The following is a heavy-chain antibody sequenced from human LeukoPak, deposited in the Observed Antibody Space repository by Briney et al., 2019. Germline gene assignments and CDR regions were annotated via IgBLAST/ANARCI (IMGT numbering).Heavy chain of an antibody. J-gene: IGHJ4*02. V-gene: IGHV3-30*03. CDR3: ARVLNYGDYVLPDY. CDR2: ISYDGSNK. D-gene: IGHD4-17*01. Sequence: GGSLRLSCAASGFSFSTSWMHWVRQAPGKGLEWVAVISYDGSNKYYADSVKGRSTISRDNSKNTLYLQMNSLRAEDTAVYYCARVLNYGDYVLPDYWGQGTLVTVSS. CDR1: GFSFSTSW.